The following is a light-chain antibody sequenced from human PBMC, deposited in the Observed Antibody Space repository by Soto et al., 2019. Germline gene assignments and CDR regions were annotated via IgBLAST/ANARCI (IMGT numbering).Light chain of an antibody. V-gene: IGKV1-5*01. J-gene: IGKJ4*01. CDR3: QQYGSFSPIT. Sequence: DIQMTQSPSTLSASVGDRVTITCRASQSINAWLAWYQQKPGKAPKLLIYDVSTLDSGVPSRFSGSASGTEFTLSISRLQTDDFATYYCQQYGSFSPITFGGGTKVDIK. CDR2: DVS. CDR1: QSINAW.